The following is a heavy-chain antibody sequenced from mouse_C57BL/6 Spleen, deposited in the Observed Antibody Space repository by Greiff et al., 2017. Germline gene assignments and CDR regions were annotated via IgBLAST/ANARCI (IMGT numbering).Heavy chain of an antibody. D-gene: IGHD1-1*01. Sequence: VQLQQSGAELARPGASVKMSCKASGYTFTSYTMHWVKQRPGQGLEWIGYINPSSGYTKYNQKFKDKATLTADKSSSTAYMQLSSLTSEDSAVYYCARDYSSPRAMDYWGQGTSVTVSS. CDR3: ARDYSSPRAMDY. J-gene: IGHJ4*01. CDR1: GYTFTSYT. CDR2: INPSSGYT. V-gene: IGHV1-4*01.